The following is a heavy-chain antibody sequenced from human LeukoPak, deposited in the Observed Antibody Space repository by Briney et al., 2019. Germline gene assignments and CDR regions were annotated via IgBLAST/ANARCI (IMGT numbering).Heavy chain of an antibody. CDR3: ASKTIIAAAGTGAFDI. D-gene: IGHD6-13*01. CDR2: IYYSGST. Sequence: SETLSLTCTVSGGSISSSSYYWGWIRQPPGKGLEWIGSIYYSGSTYYNPSLKSRVTISVDTSKNQFSLKLSSVTAADTAVYYCASKTIIAAAGTGAFDIWGQGTMVTVSS. CDR1: GGSISSSSYY. J-gene: IGHJ3*02. V-gene: IGHV4-39*07.